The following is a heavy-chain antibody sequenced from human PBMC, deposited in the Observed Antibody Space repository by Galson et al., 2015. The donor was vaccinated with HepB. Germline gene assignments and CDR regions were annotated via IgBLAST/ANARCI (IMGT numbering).Heavy chain of an antibody. CDR2: ISTSDDSV. CDR3: ARGHGGISAT. V-gene: IGHV3-11*04. CDR1: GFTVSNNY. Sequence: SLRLSCAASGFTVSNNYMSWVRQALGKGLEWLSCISTSDDSVYYADSVKGRFSISIDNSKSSVYLQMSSLRVEDTAVYFCARGHGGISATWGQGTLVTVSS. D-gene: IGHD4-23*01. J-gene: IGHJ5*02.